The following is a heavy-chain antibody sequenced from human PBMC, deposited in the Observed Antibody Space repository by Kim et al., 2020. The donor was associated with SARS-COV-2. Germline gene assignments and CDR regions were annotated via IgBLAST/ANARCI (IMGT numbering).Heavy chain of an antibody. Sequence: VKSRITINPDTSKNQFYLQLNSVTPEDTAVYYCARANWNDARDYYDGMDVWGQGTTVTVSS. D-gene: IGHD1-20*01. CDR3: ARANWNDARDYYDGMDV. V-gene: IGHV6-1*01. J-gene: IGHJ6*02.